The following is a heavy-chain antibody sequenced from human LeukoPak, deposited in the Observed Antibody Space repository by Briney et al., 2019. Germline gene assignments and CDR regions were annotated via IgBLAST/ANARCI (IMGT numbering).Heavy chain of an antibody. J-gene: IGHJ4*02. CDR2: ISYDGSNK. CDR1: GFTFSSYD. V-gene: IGHV3-30-3*01. D-gene: IGHD1-26*01. CDR3: MSGSYLDY. Sequence: GGSLRLSCAASGFTFSSYDTHWVRQAPGKGLEWVAVISYDGSNKYYADSVKGRFTISRDNSKNTLYLQMNSLRAEDTAVYYCMSGSYLDYWGQGTLVTVSS.